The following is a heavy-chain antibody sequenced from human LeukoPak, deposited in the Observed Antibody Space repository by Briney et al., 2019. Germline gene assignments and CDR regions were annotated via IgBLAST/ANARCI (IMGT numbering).Heavy chain of an antibody. V-gene: IGHV1-46*01. Sequence: ASVKVSCKASGYTFTSYYMHWVRQAPGQGLEWMGIINPSGGSTSSAQKFQGRVTMARDTSTSTFYMELSSLRSEDTAVYYCARDHRDSSSSRGYYFDYWGQGTLVTVSS. D-gene: IGHD6-6*01. CDR3: ARDHRDSSSSRGYYFDY. CDR2: INPSGGST. J-gene: IGHJ4*02. CDR1: GYTFTSYY.